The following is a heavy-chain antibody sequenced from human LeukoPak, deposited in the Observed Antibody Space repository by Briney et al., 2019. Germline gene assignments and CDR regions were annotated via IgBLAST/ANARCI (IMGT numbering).Heavy chain of an antibody. J-gene: IGHJ4*02. D-gene: IGHD6-13*01. Sequence: SETLSLTCTVSGGSISSYYWSWSREPPGKGLEWIGYIYTSGSTNYNPSPKSRVTISVDTSKNQFSLKLSSVTAADTAVYYCARHRGIAAAGSPFDYWGQGTLVTVSS. CDR3: ARHRGIAAAGSPFDY. CDR1: GGSISSYY. V-gene: IGHV4-4*09. CDR2: IYTSGST.